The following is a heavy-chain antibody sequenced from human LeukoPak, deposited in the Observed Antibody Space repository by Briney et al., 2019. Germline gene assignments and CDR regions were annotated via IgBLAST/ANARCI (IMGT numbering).Heavy chain of an antibody. CDR2: INPNSGGT. V-gene: IGHV1-2*02. CDR1: GYTFTGYY. J-gene: IGHJ5*02. Sequence: GGSLRLSCAASGYTFTGYYMHWVRQAPGQGLEWMGWINPNSGGTNYAQKFQGRVTMTRDTSISTAYMELSRLRSDDTAVYYCARDRMVGWFDPWGQGTLVTVSS. D-gene: IGHD2-15*01. CDR3: ARDRMVGWFDP.